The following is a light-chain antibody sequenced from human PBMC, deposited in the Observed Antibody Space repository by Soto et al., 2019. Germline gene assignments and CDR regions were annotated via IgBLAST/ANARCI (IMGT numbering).Light chain of an antibody. CDR3: SSYAGTSTV. Sequence: QSALTQPASVSGSPGQSITISCTGTNSDVGGYNYVAWYQQHAGKAPKLMMYDASNRPSGVSNRFSGSKSGNTASLTISGLQAEDEADYYCSSYAGTSTVFGTGTKVTVL. CDR1: NSDVGGYNY. CDR2: DAS. J-gene: IGLJ1*01. V-gene: IGLV2-14*01.